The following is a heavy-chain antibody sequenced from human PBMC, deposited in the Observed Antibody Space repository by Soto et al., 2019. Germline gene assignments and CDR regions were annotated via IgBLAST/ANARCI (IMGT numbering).Heavy chain of an antibody. CDR2: MSYDGNNK. CDR1: GFSFSSFG. Sequence: QVQLVESGGGVVQPGRSLRLSCAVSGFSFSSFGMHWVRQAPGKGLEWVAVMSYDGNNKYYADSVNGRFTISRDNSKNTLYLQMESLRVEDTAVYYCVKPFYSLGYCGGGTCHDAFDMWGQGTMVTVSP. J-gene: IGHJ3*02. V-gene: IGHV3-30*18. D-gene: IGHD2-15*01. CDR3: VKPFYSLGYCGGGTCHDAFDM.